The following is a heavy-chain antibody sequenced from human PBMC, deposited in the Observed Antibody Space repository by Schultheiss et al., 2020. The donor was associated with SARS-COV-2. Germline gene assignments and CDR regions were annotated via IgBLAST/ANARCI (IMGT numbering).Heavy chain of an antibody. CDR2: ISAYNGNT. CDR1: GYTFTSYG. CDR3: ARAICARCAFDI. Sequence: ASVKVSCKASGYTFTSYGISWVRQAPGQGLEWMGWISAYNGNTNYAQKLQGRVTITADESTSTAYMELSSLRSEYTAVYYCARAICARCAFDIWGQGTMVTVSS. J-gene: IGHJ3*02. V-gene: IGHV1-18*01. D-gene: IGHD2-2*02.